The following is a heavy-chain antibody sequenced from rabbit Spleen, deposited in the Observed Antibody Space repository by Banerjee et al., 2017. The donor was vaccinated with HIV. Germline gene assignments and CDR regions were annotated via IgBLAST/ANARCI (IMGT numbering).Heavy chain of an antibody. J-gene: IGHJ4*01. D-gene: IGHD7-1*01. CDR2: INTPSGGA. Sequence: QEQLEESGGDLVKPGASLTLTCTASGFSFSSSYWICWVRQAPGKGLEWIACINTPSGGAYYANWAKGRFTITRGTSLNTVTLQLNSLTAADTATWFCARSPGDSAIYFNLWGPGTLVTVS. CDR1: GFSFSSSYW. V-gene: IGHV1S45*01. CDR3: ARSPGDSAIYFNL.